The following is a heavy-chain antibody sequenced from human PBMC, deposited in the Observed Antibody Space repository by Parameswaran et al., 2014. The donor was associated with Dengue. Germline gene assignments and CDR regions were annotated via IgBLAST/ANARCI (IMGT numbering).Heavy chain of an antibody. J-gene: IGHJ4*02. CDR3: TTVPLKALYYFDF. V-gene: IGHV3-15*01. Sequence: RWIRQPPGKGLEWIGRIKTKSEGGAADYAAPVKGRFTISRDDSKTTLYLQMNSLKTEDTAVYYCTTVPLKALYYFDFWGQGTLVTVSS. CDR2: IKTKSEGGAA.